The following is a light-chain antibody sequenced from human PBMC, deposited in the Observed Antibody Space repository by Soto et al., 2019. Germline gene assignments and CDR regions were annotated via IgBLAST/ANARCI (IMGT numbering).Light chain of an antibody. Sequence: QSVLTQPPSVSGAPGQRVTISCTGSSSNIGAGYDVHWYQQLPGTAPKLLIYGNSNRPSGVPDRFSGSKSGTSASLAITGLQAADEADYYRQSYDSSLSGSNVVFGGGTKLTVL. CDR3: QSYDSSLSGSNVV. V-gene: IGLV1-40*01. CDR1: SSNIGAGYD. J-gene: IGLJ2*01. CDR2: GNS.